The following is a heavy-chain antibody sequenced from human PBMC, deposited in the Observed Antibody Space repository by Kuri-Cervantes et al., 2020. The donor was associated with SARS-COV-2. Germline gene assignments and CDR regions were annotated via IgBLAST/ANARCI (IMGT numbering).Heavy chain of an antibody. J-gene: IGHJ6*03. Sequence: GESLKISCAASGFTFSSYGMHWVRQAPGKGLEWVAVIRYDGSNKYYADSVKGRFTISRDNSKNTLYLQMNSLRAEDTAVYYCARVGGSYYYYYYMDVWGRGTTVTVSS. CDR3: ARVGGSYYYYYYMDV. CDR1: GFTFSSYG. CDR2: IRYDGSNK. V-gene: IGHV3-30*02. D-gene: IGHD1-26*01.